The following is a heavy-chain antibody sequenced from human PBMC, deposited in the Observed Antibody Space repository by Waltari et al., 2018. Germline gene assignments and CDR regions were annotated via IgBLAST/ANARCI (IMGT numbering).Heavy chain of an antibody. D-gene: IGHD4-17*01. Sequence: QVQLVQSGAEVKKPGASVQVSCQASGSTFTSYYMHWVRQAPGQGLEWMGIINPSGGSTNYAQKCQGRVTMTRDTSTSTVYMELSSLRSEDTAVYYCARSTYGDYGIDYWGQGTLVTFSS. V-gene: IGHV1-46*01. CDR2: INPSGGST. J-gene: IGHJ4*02. CDR3: ARSTYGDYGIDY. CDR1: GSTFTSYY.